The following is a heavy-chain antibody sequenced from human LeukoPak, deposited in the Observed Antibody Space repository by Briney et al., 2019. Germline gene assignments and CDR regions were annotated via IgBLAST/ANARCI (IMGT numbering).Heavy chain of an antibody. D-gene: IGHD2-8*01. CDR2: ISSSSSTI. J-gene: IGHJ6*02. Sequence: GALRLSFAGSGFPFRSYCIDLVRPAPGKGLGVGSFISSSSSTIYYADSVKGRFTISRDNAKNSLYLQMNSLRAEDTAVYYCARTPGYAIPYYYGMDVWGQGTTVTVSS. CDR3: ARTPGYAIPYYYGMDV. V-gene: IGHV3-48*01. CDR1: GFPFRSYC.